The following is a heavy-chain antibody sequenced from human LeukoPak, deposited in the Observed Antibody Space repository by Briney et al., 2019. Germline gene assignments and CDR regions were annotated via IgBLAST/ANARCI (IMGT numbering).Heavy chain of an antibody. CDR3: ARDPTYYYGSGSYRPY. CDR2: IYHSGST. J-gene: IGHJ4*02. Sequence: SETLSLTCAVSGYSISSGYYWGWIRQPPGKGLEWIGSIYHSGSTYYNPSLKSRVTISVDTSKNQFSLKLSSVTAADTAVYYCARDPTYYYGSGSYRPYWGQGTLVTVSS. D-gene: IGHD3-10*01. CDR1: GYSISSGYY. V-gene: IGHV4-38-2*02.